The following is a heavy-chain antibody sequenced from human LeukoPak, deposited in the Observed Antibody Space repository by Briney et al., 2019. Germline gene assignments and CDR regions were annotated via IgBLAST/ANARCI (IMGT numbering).Heavy chain of an antibody. V-gene: IGHV1-18*01. J-gene: IGHJ4*02. CDR1: GYTFTSYG. Sequence: ASVKVSCKASGYTFTSYGISWVRQAPGQGLEWMGWISAYNGNTNYAQKLQGRVTMTTDTSTSTAYMELRSLRSDDTAVYYCARDPKYKSSSRYDGGVDYWGQGTLVTVSS. D-gene: IGHD6-13*01. CDR2: ISAYNGNT. CDR3: ARDPKYKSSSRYDGGVDY.